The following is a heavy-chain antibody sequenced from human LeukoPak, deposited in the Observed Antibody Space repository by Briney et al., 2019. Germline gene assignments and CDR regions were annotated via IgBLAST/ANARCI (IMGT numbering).Heavy chain of an antibody. D-gene: IGHD2-15*01. CDR3: TTDTWYSAGH. V-gene: IGHV3-30-3*01. CDR2: ISYDGSNK. J-gene: IGHJ4*02. CDR1: GFTFSSYA. Sequence: GGSLRLSCAASGFTFSSYAMHWVRQAPGKGLEWVAVISYDGSNKYYADSVKGRFTISRDNSKNTLFLQMNSLRAEDTAIYYCTTDTWYSAGHWGQGTLVTVSS.